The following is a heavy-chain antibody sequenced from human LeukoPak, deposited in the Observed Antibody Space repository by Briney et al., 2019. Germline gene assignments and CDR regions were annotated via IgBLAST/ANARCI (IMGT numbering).Heavy chain of an antibody. V-gene: IGHV3-21*01. CDR3: VRLRRNSDTSGFYYYYDF. J-gene: IGHJ4*02. Sequence: GGSLRLSCPASGYTFSSYSINWVRQAPGKGLEWVSSISVRSNYIYYADSVRGRCRISRDDARDSLFLEMNSRRAEDTAVYYCVRLRRNSDTSGFYYYYDFWGQGTLVTVSS. CDR1: GYTFSSYS. CDR2: ISVRSNYI. D-gene: IGHD3-22*01.